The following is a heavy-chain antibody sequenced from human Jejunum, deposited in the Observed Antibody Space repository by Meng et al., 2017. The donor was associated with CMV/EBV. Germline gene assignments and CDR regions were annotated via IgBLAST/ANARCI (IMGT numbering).Heavy chain of an antibody. Sequence: QAGTAVNQTGAPVKFPCRACCHQFSGDDISMLRQDPGQGREWMGWFRAHDGTTNYAQKLQGRYTMTKDTSTSTANKELRRLRSDDTDVYYCARDLEYNFAPSGYWGQGTLVTVSS. J-gene: IGHJ4*02. CDR2: FRAHDGTT. CDR1: CHQFSGDD. D-gene: IGHD5-24*01. V-gene: IGHV1-18*01. CDR3: ARDLEYNFAPSGY.